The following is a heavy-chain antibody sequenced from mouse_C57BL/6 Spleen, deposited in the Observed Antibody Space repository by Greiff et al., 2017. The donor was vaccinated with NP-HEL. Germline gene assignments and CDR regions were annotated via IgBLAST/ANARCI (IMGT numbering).Heavy chain of an antibody. Sequence: QVQLQQSGAELARPGASVKMSCKASGYTFTSYTMHWVKQRPGQGLEWIGYINPSSGYTKYNQKFKDKATLTADKSSSTACMQLSSLTSEDSAVYYCARSITTVVATDYAMDYWGQGTSVTVSS. V-gene: IGHV1-4*01. CDR3: ARSITTVVATDYAMDY. CDR1: GYTFTSYT. J-gene: IGHJ4*01. CDR2: INPSSGYT. D-gene: IGHD1-1*01.